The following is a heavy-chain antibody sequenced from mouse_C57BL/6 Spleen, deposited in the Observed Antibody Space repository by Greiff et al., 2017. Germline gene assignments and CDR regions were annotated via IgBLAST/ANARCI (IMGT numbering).Heavy chain of an antibody. CDR2: IYPGSGST. CDR1: GYTFTSYW. V-gene: IGHV1-55*01. CDR3: ARESYGNYVVAY. Sequence: VQLQQPGAELVKPGASVKMSCKASGYTFTSYWITWVKQRPGQGLEWIGDIYPGSGSTNYNEKFKSKATLTVDTSSSTAYMQLSSLTSADSAVYYCARESYGNYVVAYWGQGTLVTVAA. J-gene: IGHJ3*01. D-gene: IGHD2-1*01.